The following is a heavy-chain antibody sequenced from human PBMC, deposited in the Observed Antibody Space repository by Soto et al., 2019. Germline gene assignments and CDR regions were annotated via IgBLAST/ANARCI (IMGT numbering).Heavy chain of an antibody. Sequence: QVQLVQSGAEVRKPGSSVKVSCKAPGGTFSTHIISWVRQAPGQGLEWMGRIIPIPDITNYAQKSQGRVTVTAERSTSTAYMELTSVRSEDTAVSYCERDRITTRGDVFSLWGQGTMVSVSS. CDR3: ERDRITTRGDVFSL. CDR1: GGTFSTHI. V-gene: IGHV1-69*08. CDR2: IIPIPDIT. D-gene: IGHD3-3*01. J-gene: IGHJ3*01.